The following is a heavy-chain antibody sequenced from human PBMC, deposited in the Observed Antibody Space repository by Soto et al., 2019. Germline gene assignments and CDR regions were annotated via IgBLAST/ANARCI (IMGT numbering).Heavy chain of an antibody. J-gene: IGHJ4*02. V-gene: IGHV3-21*01. CDR1: GFTFSSYS. Sequence: EVQLVESGGGLVKPGGSLRLSCAASGFTFSSYSMNWVRQAPGKGLEWVSSISSSSSYIYYADSVKGRFTISRDNAKNSLYLQMNSLRAEDTAVYYCARVKYSSGWYPPPSFDYWGQGPLVTVSS. CDR3: ARVKYSSGWYPPPSFDY. D-gene: IGHD6-19*01. CDR2: ISSSSSYI.